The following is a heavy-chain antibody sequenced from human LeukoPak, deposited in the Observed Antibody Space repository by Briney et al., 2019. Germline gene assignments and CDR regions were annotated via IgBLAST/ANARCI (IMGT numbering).Heavy chain of an antibody. J-gene: IGHJ4*02. V-gene: IGHV3-9*01. CDR2: LNWNSAAT. CDR3: AKDTHVAVTGTFDY. D-gene: IGHD6-19*01. CDR1: GFTLDDFA. Sequence: PGGSLRLSCAASGFTLDDFAMHWVRQAPGKGLEWVSGLNWNSAATGYADSVKGRFTISRDNAKNSLFLQMNSLGPEDTAMYYCAKDTHVAVTGTFDYWGQGTLVTVSS.